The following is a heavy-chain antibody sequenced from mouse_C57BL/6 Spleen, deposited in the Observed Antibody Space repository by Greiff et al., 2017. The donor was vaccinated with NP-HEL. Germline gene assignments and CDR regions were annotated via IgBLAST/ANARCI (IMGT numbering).Heavy chain of an antibody. V-gene: IGHV1-81*01. CDR3: AREMGRTGTDYYAMDY. Sequence: QVQLQQSGAELARPGASVKLSCKASGYTFTSYGISWVKQRTGQGLEWIGEIYPRSGNTYYNEKFKGKATLTADKSSSTAYMELRSLTSEDSAVYFCAREMGRTGTDYYAMDYWGQGTSVTVSS. J-gene: IGHJ4*01. CDR1: GYTFTSYG. CDR2: IYPRSGNT. D-gene: IGHD4-1*01.